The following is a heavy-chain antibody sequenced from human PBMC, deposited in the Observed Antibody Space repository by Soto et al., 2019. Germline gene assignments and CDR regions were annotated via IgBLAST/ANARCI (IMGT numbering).Heavy chain of an antibody. CDR1: GFIFRDWF. CDR2: ISKDSGRAT. CDR3: VKDTRGNYLGAFDI. Sequence: PGGSLRLSCAASGFIFRDWFMSWIRQAPGKGLEWISYISKDSGRATRYADSVKGRFTISRDNAKNSLFLQMNSLRAEDTAVYNCVKDTRGNYLGAFDIWGQGTMVTVSS. J-gene: IGHJ3*02. D-gene: IGHD1-26*01. V-gene: IGHV3-11*01.